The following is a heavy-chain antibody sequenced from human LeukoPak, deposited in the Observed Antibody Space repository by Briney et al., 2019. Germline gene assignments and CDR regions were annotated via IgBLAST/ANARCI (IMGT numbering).Heavy chain of an antibody. V-gene: IGHV4-4*07. CDR2: IYTSGST. D-gene: IGHD6-6*01. Sequence: PSETLSLTCTVSGGSISSYYWSWIRQPAGKGLEWIGRIYTSGSTNYNPSLKSRVTMSVDTSKNLFSLKLSSVTAADTAVYYCARDRGSTVAARPGDYYYYMDVWGKGTTVTVSS. CDR1: GGSISSYY. CDR3: ARDRGSTVAARPGDYYYYMDV. J-gene: IGHJ6*03.